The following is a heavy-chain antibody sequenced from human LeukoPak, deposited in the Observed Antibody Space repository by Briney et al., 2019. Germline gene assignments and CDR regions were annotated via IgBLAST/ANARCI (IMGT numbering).Heavy chain of an antibody. CDR2: IYYSGST. CDR3: ARDAWLRPYQYYFDY. D-gene: IGHD5-12*01. CDR1: GGSISSYY. J-gene: IGHJ4*02. V-gene: IGHV4-59*01. Sequence: SETLSLTCTVSGGSISSYYRSWIRQPPGKGLEWIGYIYYSGSTNYNPSLKSRVTISVDTSKNQFSLKLSSVTAADTAVYYCARDAWLRPYQYYFDYWGQGTLVTVSS.